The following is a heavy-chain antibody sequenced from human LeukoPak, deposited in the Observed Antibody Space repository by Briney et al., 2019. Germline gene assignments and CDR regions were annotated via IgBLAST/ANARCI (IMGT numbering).Heavy chain of an antibody. V-gene: IGHV3-30*18. CDR1: GFTFSSYG. CDR3: AKSATRSGSSNFDY. J-gene: IGHJ4*02. D-gene: IGHD1-26*01. Sequence: QTGGPLRLSCAASGFTFSSYGMHWVRQAPGKGLEWVAVISYDGSNKYYADSVKGRFTISRDNSKNTLYLQMNGLRAEDTAVYYCAKSATRSGSSNFDYWGQGTLVTVSS. CDR2: ISYDGSNK.